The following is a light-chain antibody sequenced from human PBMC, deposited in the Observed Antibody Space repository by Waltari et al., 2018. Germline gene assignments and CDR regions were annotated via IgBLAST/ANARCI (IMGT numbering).Light chain of an antibody. Sequence: QSALTQPASVSGSPGQSITISCTGTSSDVGSYNLVSWYQQHPGNAPQLVIYEVRKRPSGVSNRFSGSKSGNTASLTISGLQSEDEADYYCCSYAGSSTVVFGGGTKLTVL. CDR1: SSDVGSYNL. J-gene: IGLJ2*01. CDR2: EVR. CDR3: CSYAGSSTVV. V-gene: IGLV2-23*02.